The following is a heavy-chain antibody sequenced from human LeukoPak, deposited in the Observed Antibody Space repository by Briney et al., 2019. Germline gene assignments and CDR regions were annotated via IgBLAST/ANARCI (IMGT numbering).Heavy chain of an antibody. J-gene: IGHJ4*02. CDR1: GGSISSSSYY. D-gene: IGHD3-10*01. V-gene: IGHV4-39*01. CDR3: ATGFGEESTASGY. CDR2: IYYSGST. Sequence: SETLSLTCTVCGGSISSSSYYWGWIRQPPGKGLEWIGSIYYSGSTYYNPSLKSRVTISVDTSKNQFSLKLSSVTAADTAVYYCATGFGEESTASGYWGQGTLVTVSS.